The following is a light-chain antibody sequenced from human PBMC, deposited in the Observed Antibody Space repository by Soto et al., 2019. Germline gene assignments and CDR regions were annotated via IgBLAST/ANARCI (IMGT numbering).Light chain of an antibody. CDR1: SSDVGTHGY. CDR3: MCYAGGNNWV. Sequence: QSALTRPPSASGSPGQSVTISCTGTSSDVGTHGYVSWYQQHAGKAPKLMIYDVTKRPSGVPDRFSGSKSANTASLTVSGLQAEDEADYYCMCYAGGNNWVFGGGTQLTVL. J-gene: IGLJ3*02. CDR2: DVT. V-gene: IGLV2-8*01.